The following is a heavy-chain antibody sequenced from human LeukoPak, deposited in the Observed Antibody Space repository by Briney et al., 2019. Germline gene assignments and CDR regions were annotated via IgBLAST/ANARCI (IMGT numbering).Heavy chain of an antibody. D-gene: IGHD2-21*02. J-gene: IGHJ4*02. CDR3: ARGPSYCGGDCYYFDY. CDR1: GGSFSTSY. CDR2: INHSGST. Sequence: SETLSLTCAVYGGSFSTSYWSWIRQPPGKGLEWIGEINHSGSTNYNPSLKSRVTISVDMSKNQFSLKLSSVTAADTAVYYCARGPSYCGGDCYYFDYWGQGTLVTVSS. V-gene: IGHV4-34*01.